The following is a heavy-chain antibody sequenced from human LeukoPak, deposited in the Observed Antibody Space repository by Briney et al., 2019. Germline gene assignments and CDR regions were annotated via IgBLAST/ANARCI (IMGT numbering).Heavy chain of an antibody. V-gene: IGHV4-31*03. Sequence: SETLSLSCTVSGGSISSGGYYWSWLRQRPGKGLEWIGYIYYSGSTYYNPSLKSRVTISVDTSKNQFSLKLSSVTAADTAVYYCARVDYYGSGSYGPWGQGTLVTVSS. CDR2: IYYSGST. J-gene: IGHJ5*02. D-gene: IGHD3-10*01. CDR3: ARVDYYGSGSYGP. CDR1: GGSISSGGYY.